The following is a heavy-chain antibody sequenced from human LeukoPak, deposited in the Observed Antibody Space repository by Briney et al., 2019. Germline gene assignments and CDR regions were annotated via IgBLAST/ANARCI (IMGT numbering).Heavy chain of an antibody. CDR3: ARDNGYSSGDGHFDY. Sequence: SETLSLTCTVCGDSISSGSYYCSWIRRPGGRGLEWIWRLYTSGSTNNNPSLKSHHTLSEDPSKNQSCLNLSSMTAPDTALYYCARDNGYSSGDGHFDYWGERTVVTVSS. J-gene: IGHJ4*02. V-gene: IGHV4-61*02. D-gene: IGHD6-19*01. CDR1: GDSISSGSYY. CDR2: LYTSGST.